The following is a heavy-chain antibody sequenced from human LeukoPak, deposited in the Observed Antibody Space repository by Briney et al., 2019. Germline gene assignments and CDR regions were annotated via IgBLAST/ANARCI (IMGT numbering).Heavy chain of an antibody. Sequence: GGSLRLSCAAYGFTFSSYEMNWVRQAPGKGLEWVSYITGSGNTIYYADSVKGRFTISRDNAKNSLYLQMNSLRAEDSDVYYCARYSGGSGKVDYWGQGTLVTVSS. V-gene: IGHV3-48*03. CDR3: ARYSGGSGKVDY. J-gene: IGHJ4*02. CDR2: ITGSGNTI. D-gene: IGHD2-15*01. CDR1: GFTFSSYE.